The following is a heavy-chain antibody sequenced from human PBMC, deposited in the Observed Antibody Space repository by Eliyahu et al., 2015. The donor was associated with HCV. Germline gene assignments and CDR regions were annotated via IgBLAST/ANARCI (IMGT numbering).Heavy chain of an antibody. Sequence: EVQLVESGGGLVQPGGSLRLSCAASGFXFSSYVMHWVRQAPGKGLEYVSAISSNGGSTYYVKSVRDRFTISRDNSKNTLYLQMGSLRAEDMAVYYCATLGDDSSGYYSDYWGQGTLVTVSS. CDR3: ATLGDDSSGYYSDY. J-gene: IGHJ4*02. D-gene: IGHD3-22*01. CDR1: GFXFSSYV. CDR2: ISSNGGST. V-gene: IGHV3-64*01.